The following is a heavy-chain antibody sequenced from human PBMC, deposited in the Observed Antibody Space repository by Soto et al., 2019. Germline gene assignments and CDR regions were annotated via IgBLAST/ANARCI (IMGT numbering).Heavy chain of an antibody. V-gene: IGHV3-20*01. CDR3: SRDPGFYGIDV. CDR1: GFTFDDYG. J-gene: IGHJ6*02. Sequence: GGSLRLSCAASGFTFDDYGMSWVRQAQGKGLEWVSGINWNGGSTGDADSVKGRFTISRDNAKNSLYLQMNSLRAEDTALSHCSRDPGFYGIDVWGQGTTVTVSS. CDR2: INWNGGST.